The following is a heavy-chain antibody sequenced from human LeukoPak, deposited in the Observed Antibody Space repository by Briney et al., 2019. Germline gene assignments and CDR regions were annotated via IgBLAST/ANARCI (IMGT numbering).Heavy chain of an antibody. J-gene: IGHJ4*02. CDR2: INPNSGGT. CDR1: GYTFTGYY. V-gene: IGHV1-2*02. CDR3: ARGLGYCSGGSCS. D-gene: IGHD2-15*01. Sequence: ASVKVSCKASGYTFTGYYMHWVRQAPGQGLEWMGWINPNSGGTNYAQTFQGRVTMTRDTSISTAYMELSRLRSDDTAVYYCARGLGYCSGGSCSWGQGTLVTVSS.